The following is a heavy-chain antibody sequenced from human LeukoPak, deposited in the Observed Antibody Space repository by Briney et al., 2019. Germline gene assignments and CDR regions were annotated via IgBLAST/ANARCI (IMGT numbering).Heavy chain of an antibody. CDR2: ISYDGSNK. V-gene: IGHV3-30*04. D-gene: IGHD3-22*01. CDR3: ARERGYYDSSGYYDGGFDY. J-gene: IGHJ4*02. CDR1: GFTFSTYA. Sequence: PGGSLRLSCAASGFTFSTYAMHWVRQAPGKWLEWVAVISYDGSNKYYADSVKGRPTISRDNSKNTLYLQMNSLRAEDTAVYYCARERGYYDSSGYYDGGFDYWGQGTLVTVSS.